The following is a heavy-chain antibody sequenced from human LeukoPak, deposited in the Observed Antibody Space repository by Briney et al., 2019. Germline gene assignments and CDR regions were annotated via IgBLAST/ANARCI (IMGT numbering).Heavy chain of an antibody. CDR3: ARDRGESYYYDSSGLNFDP. CDR1: GFTFSSYW. CDR2: INSDGSST. J-gene: IGHJ5*02. D-gene: IGHD3-22*01. Sequence: GGSLRLSCAASGFTFSSYWMHWVRQAPGKGLVWVSRINSDGSSTSYADSVKGRFTISRDNAKNTLYLQMNSPRAEDTAVYYCARDRGESYYYDSSGLNFDPWGQGTLVTVSS. V-gene: IGHV3-74*01.